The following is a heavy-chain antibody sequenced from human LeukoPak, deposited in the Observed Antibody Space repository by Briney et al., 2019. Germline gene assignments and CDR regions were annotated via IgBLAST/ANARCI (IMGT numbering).Heavy chain of an antibody. V-gene: IGHV3-23*01. D-gene: IGHD4-17*01. Sequence: PGGSLRLSCAASGFTFSSYSMNWVRQAPGKGLEWVSAISGSGGSTYYADSVKGRFTISRDNSKNTLYLQMNSLRAEDTAVYYCAKDSYGDIGFFDYWGQGTLVTVSS. CDR1: GFTFSSYS. CDR2: ISGSGGST. CDR3: AKDSYGDIGFFDY. J-gene: IGHJ4*02.